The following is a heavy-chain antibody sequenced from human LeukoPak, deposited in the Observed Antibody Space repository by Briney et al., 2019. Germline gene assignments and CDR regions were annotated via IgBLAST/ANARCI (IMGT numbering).Heavy chain of an antibody. D-gene: IGHD5-18*01. Sequence: GGSLRLSCAASGFTFSSYSMSWVRQAPGKGLEWVSAISGSGGSTYYADSVKGRFTISRDNSKNTLYLQMNSLRAEDTAVYYCAKGWGYSYGSPFDYWGQGTLVTVSS. CDR3: AKGWGYSYGSPFDY. CDR1: GFTFSSYS. V-gene: IGHV3-23*01. CDR2: ISGSGGST. J-gene: IGHJ4*02.